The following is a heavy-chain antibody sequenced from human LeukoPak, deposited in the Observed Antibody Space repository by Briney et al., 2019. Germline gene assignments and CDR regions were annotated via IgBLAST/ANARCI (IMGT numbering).Heavy chain of an antibody. Sequence: SETLSLTCTVSGGSISASSFYWGWIRQPPGKGLEWIGIIYYSGSTYYNPSLKGRVTISVDTSKNQFSLKLSSVTAADTAVYYCARAFRARYFDLWGRGTLVTVSS. CDR2: IYYSGST. D-gene: IGHD2/OR15-2a*01. V-gene: IGHV4-39*01. CDR1: GGSISASSFY. J-gene: IGHJ2*01. CDR3: ARAFRARYFDL.